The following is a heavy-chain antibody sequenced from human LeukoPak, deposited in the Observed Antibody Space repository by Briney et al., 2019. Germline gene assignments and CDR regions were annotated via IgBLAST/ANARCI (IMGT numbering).Heavy chain of an antibody. Sequence: SETLSLTCTVSGGSINSYYWSWIRQPPGKGLEWIAYIYYSGSTYYNPSLKSRVTISVDTSKNQFSLKLSSVTAADTAVYYCARVSGYYYDSSILHPAELDYWGQGTLVTVSS. D-gene: IGHD3-22*01. CDR2: IYYSGST. CDR3: ARVSGYYYDSSILHPAELDY. V-gene: IGHV4-59*08. J-gene: IGHJ4*02. CDR1: GGSINSYY.